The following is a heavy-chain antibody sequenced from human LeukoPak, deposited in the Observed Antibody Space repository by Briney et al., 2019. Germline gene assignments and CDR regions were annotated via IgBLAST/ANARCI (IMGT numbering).Heavy chain of an antibody. CDR3: ARARSSGWYAYWFDP. J-gene: IGHJ5*02. Sequence: PSETLSLTCSVSGGSISRYYWSWVRQPPGKGLEWIGYIYYNGSTSYNPSLKSRVTISVDTSKSQFSLKLSSVTAADTAVYYCARARSSGWYAYWFDPWGQGTLVTVSS. CDR2: IYYNGST. V-gene: IGHV4-59*01. D-gene: IGHD6-19*01. CDR1: GGSISRYY.